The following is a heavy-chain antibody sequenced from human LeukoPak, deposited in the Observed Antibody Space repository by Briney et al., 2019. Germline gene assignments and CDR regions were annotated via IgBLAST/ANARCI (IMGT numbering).Heavy chain of an antibody. CDR3: ARAIVGATTGDY. D-gene: IGHD1-26*01. CDR2: INPNSGGT. V-gene: IGHV1-2*02. CDR1: GYTFTGYY. J-gene: IGHJ4*02. Sequence: ASVKVSCKASGYTFTGYYMHWVRQAPGQGLEWMGWINPNSGGTNYAQKFQDRVTMTRDTSISTAYMELSRLRSDDTAVYYCARAIVGATTGDYWGQGTLVTVSS.